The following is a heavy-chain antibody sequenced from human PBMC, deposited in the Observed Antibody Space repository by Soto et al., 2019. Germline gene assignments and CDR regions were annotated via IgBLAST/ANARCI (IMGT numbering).Heavy chain of an antibody. CDR3: ARAEVVTAIRKFYYYYYGMDV. Sequence: PGGSLRLSCAASGSTFSSYSMNWVRQAPGKGLEWVSYISSSSSTIYYADSVKGRFTISRDNAKNSLYLQMNSLRDEDTAVYYCARAEVVTAIRKFYYYYYGMDVWGQGTTVTVSS. V-gene: IGHV3-48*02. J-gene: IGHJ6*02. CDR1: GSTFSSYS. D-gene: IGHD2-21*02. CDR2: ISSSSSTI.